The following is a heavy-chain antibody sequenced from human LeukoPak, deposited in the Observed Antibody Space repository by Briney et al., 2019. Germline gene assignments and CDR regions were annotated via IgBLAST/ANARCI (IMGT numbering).Heavy chain of an antibody. V-gene: IGHV3-30*02. D-gene: IGHD6-19*01. Sequence: GGSLRLSSAASGFTFSSYGMHWVRQAPGKGLEGVAFIRYDGSNKYYADSVKGRFTISRDNSKNTLYLQMNSLRAEDTAVYYCAKISSSGWYRGWFDPWGQGTLVTVSS. CDR3: AKISSSGWYRGWFDP. CDR2: IRYDGSNK. J-gene: IGHJ5*02. CDR1: GFTFSSYG.